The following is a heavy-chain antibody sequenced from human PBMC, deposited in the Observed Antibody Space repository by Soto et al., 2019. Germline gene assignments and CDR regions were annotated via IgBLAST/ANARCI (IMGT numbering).Heavy chain of an antibody. V-gene: IGHV4-4*02. CDR2: MHHDGRA. D-gene: IGHD6-13*01. CDR1: GDSISSSNW. CDR3: AAASSWRLDY. Sequence: QVQLQESGPGLVKPSGTLSLTCAVSGDSISSSNWWSWVRQPPGKGLAWIASMHHDGRANYTPSIGSRVTVSGDKSKNQFSLKLNSVTAADTAVYYCAAASSWRLDYWGQGALVTVSS. J-gene: IGHJ4*02.